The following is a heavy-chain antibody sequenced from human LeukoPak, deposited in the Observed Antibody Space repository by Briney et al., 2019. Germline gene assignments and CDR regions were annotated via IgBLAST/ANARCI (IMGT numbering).Heavy chain of an antibody. CDR1: GYTFTGYY. CDR2: INPNSGDT. Sequence: VASVKVSCKASGYTFTGYYMHWVRQAPGQGLEWMGWINPNSGDTNYVQKLQGRVTMTRDTSITTAYMELSRLRSDDTAVYYCARTLTVGAAEYFQHWGQGTLVTVSS. CDR3: ARTLTVGAAEYFQH. D-gene: IGHD1-26*01. J-gene: IGHJ1*01. V-gene: IGHV1-2*02.